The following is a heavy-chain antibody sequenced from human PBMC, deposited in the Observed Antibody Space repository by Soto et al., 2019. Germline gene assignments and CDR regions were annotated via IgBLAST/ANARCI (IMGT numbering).Heavy chain of an antibody. CDR2: INPSGGST. CDR1: GYTFTSYY. J-gene: IGHJ6*02. D-gene: IGHD6-13*01. CDR3: VRAAAAGNGRRMVV. V-gene: IGHV1-46*01. Sequence: ASVKVSCKASGYTFTSYYIHWVRQAPGQGLEWMGMINPSGGSTTYTQKFQGRLTMTRDTSTSTVYMELSSLTSEDTAVYYWVRAAAAGNGRRMVVWGQGTTGTCSS.